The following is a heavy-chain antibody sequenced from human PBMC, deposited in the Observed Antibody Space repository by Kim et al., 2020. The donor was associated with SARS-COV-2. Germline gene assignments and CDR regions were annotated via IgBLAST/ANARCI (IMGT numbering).Heavy chain of an antibody. Sequence: ASVKVSCKASGYTFTGYYMHWVRQAPGQGLEWMGRINPNSGGTNYAQKFQGRVTMTRDTSISTAYMELSRLRSDDTAVYYCARVTFWSGYYPFDYWGQGTLVTVSS. CDR1: GYTFTGYY. CDR3: ARVTFWSGYYPFDY. D-gene: IGHD3-3*01. V-gene: IGHV1-2*06. J-gene: IGHJ4*02. CDR2: INPNSGGT.